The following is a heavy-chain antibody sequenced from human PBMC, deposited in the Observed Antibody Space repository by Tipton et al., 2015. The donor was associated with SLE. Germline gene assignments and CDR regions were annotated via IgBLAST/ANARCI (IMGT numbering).Heavy chain of an antibody. CDR2: ITNSGSP. Sequence: GGSFSGYHWSWMRQSPGKGLEWIGEITNSGSPNYNPSLKSRVTISVDTSKSQLSLKLSSVTAADTAVYYCARGISGYDYDFYMDVWDKGTTVTVSS. CDR1: GGSFSGYH. J-gene: IGHJ6*03. D-gene: IGHD6-25*01. CDR3: ARGISGYDYDFYMDV. V-gene: IGHV4-34*01.